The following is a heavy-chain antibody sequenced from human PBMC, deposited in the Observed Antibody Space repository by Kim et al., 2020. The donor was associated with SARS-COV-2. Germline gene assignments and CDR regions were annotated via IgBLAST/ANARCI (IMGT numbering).Heavy chain of an antibody. CDR1: GGSISSGGYY. CDR3: ARDSAAYYYDSSGYMGGAFDI. D-gene: IGHD3-22*01. CDR2: IYYSGST. Sequence: SETLSLTCTVSGGSISSGGYYWSWIRQHPGKGLEWIGYIYYSGSTYYNPSLKSRVTISVDTSKNQFSLKLSSVTAADTAVYYCARDSAAYYYDSSGYMGGAFDIWGQGTMVTVSS. V-gene: IGHV4-31*03. J-gene: IGHJ3*02.